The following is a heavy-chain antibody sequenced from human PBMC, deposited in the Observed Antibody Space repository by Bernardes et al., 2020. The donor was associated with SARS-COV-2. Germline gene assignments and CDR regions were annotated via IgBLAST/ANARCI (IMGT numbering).Heavy chain of an antibody. CDR2: VTGDGGII. V-gene: IGHV3-23*01. J-gene: IGHJ2*01. CDR1: GFSFSRHA. D-gene: IGHD2-21*02. CDR3: ARDFVVGDDLWYFDV. Sequence: GGSLRLSCVGSGFSFSRHAMGWARQAPGRGLEWVSGVTGDGGIIFYAGSVKGRFTISKDSSKNIVYLQMNSLTAEEPAMYYCARDFVVGDDLWYFDVWGRGSPVIVSP.